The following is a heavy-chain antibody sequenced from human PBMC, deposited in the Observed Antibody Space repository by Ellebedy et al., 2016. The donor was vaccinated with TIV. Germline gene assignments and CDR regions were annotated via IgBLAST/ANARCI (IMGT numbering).Heavy chain of an antibody. Sequence: PGGSLRLSCVASRFPFSGYSMSWVRQARGKGLEWVATIKQDGGEKFYVDSVKGRFTISRDNAKNSVYLQMDSVRGEDTAVYYCARGWWDYGAWGQGTQVTVSS. CDR2: IKQDGGEK. D-gene: IGHD4/OR15-4a*01. J-gene: IGHJ5*02. CDR1: RFPFSGYS. V-gene: IGHV3-7*01. CDR3: ARGWWDYGA.